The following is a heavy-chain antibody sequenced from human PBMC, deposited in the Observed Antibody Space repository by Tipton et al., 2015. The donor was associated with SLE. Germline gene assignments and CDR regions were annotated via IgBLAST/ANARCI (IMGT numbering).Heavy chain of an antibody. CDR3: ARSGSLKDYDFWSANS. J-gene: IGHJ4*02. CDR1: GFSFDRYA. Sequence: SLRLSCAASGFSFDRYAMNWVRQAPGKGLEWVSYISRSTKDIYYADSVKGRFTISRDNAKNSLYLQMNSLRAEDTAIYYCARSGSLKDYDFWSANSWGQGTLVTVSS. CDR2: ISRSTKDI. V-gene: IGHV3-21*06. D-gene: IGHD3-3*01.